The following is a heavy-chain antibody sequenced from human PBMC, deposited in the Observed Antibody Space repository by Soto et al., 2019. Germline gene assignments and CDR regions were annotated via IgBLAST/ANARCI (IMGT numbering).Heavy chain of an antibody. J-gene: IGHJ4*02. D-gene: IGHD6-13*01. CDR3: ARRGIPYSSSWGFDY. Sequence: SETLSLTCTVSGGSISSSSYYWGWIRQPPGKGLEWIGSIYYSGSTYYNPSLKSRVTISVDTSKNQFSLKLSSVTAADTAVYYCARRGIPYSSSWGFDYWGQGTLVTVSS. CDR1: GGSISSSSYY. CDR2: IYYSGST. V-gene: IGHV4-39*01.